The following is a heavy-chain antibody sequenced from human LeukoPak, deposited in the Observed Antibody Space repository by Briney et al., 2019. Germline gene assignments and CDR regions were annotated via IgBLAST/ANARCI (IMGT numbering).Heavy chain of an antibody. J-gene: IGHJ4*02. CDR1: GFTFSSYW. D-gene: IGHD5-18*01. CDR3: ARSLWPEDY. CDR2: IRQDGSEK. Sequence: GGSLRLSCAASGFTFSSYWMSWVSQAPGKGLEWVANIRQDGSEKNYVDSVKGRYTISRDNAKTSLYLQMNSLRAEDTAVYYCARSLWPEDYWGQGILVTVSS. V-gene: IGHV3-7*01.